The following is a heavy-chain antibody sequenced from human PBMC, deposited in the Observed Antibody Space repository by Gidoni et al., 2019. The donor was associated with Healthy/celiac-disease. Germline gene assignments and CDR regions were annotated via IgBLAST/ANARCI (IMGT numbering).Heavy chain of an antibody. CDR2: FDPEDGET. Sequence: VQRVQSGAEVQKPGASVTASCKVSGYTLTELSMHWVRQAPGKGLEWMGGFDPEDGETIYAQKFQGRVTMTEDTSTDTAYMELSSLRSEETAVYYCATDSDGDSAFDIWGQGTMVTVSS. CDR3: ATDSDGDSAFDI. J-gene: IGHJ3*02. D-gene: IGHD4-17*01. CDR1: GYTLTELS. V-gene: IGHV1-24*01.